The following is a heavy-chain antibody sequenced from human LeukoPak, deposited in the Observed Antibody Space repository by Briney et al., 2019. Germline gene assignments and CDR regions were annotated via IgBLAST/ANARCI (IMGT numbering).Heavy chain of an antibody. J-gene: IGHJ3*02. V-gene: IGHV3-30*03. Sequence: QPGRSLRLSCAASGFTFSRYGMHWVRQAPGKGLEWVAVISYDGSNKYYADSVKGRFTISRDNSKNTLYLQMNSLRAEDTAVYYCAREGCGGERCRAFDIWGQGTMVTVSS. CDR2: ISYDGSNK. D-gene: IGHD2-21*01. CDR1: GFTFSRYG. CDR3: AREGCGGERCRAFDI.